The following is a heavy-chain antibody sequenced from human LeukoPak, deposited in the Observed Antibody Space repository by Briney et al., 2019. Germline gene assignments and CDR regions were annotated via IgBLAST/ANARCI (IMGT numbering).Heavy chain of an antibody. V-gene: IGHV4-31*03. CDR3: ARDTYYYDSSGYYTLYYYYGMDV. CDR1: GGSISSGGYY. CDR2: IYYSGNT. J-gene: IGHJ6*02. D-gene: IGHD3-22*01. Sequence: ASQTLSLTCTVSGGSISSGGYYWSWIRQHPGKGLEWIGYIYYSGNTYYNPSLKSRVTISVDTSKNQFSLKLSSVTAADTAVYYCARDTYYYDSSGYYTLYYYYGMDVWGQGTTVTVSS.